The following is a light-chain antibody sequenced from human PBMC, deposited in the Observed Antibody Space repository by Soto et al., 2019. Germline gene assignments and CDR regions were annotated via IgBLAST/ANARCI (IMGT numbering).Light chain of an antibody. CDR3: QSYDSSLTGPV. CDR2: GNN. V-gene: IGLV1-40*01. J-gene: IGLJ3*02. Sequence: QSVLTQPPSVSGAPGQRVNISCTGSSSNIGAGYDVHWYQQLPGTAPKVLIYGNNNRPSGVPDRFSGSKSGTSASLAITGLQAEDEADYYCQSYDSSLTGPVFGGGTKLTVL. CDR1: SSNIGAGYD.